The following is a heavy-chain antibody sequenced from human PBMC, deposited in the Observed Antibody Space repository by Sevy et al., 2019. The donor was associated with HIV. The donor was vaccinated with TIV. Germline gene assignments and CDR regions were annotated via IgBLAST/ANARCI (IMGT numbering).Heavy chain of an antibody. V-gene: IGHV1-18*01. D-gene: IGHD3-9*01. CDR1: GYTFTSYG. CDR2: ISVYNGNT. CDR3: ARAGYYSGFYDILTGLDY. J-gene: IGHJ4*02. Sequence: ASVKVSCKASGYTFTSYGISWARQAPGQGLEWMGWISVYNGNTNYALKHQARVTMTTDTSTSTAYMELRSLRSDDTAVYYCARAGYYSGFYDILTGLDYWGQGTLVTVSS.